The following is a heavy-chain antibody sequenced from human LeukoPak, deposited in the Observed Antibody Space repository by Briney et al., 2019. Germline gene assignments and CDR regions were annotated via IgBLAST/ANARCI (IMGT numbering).Heavy chain of an antibody. V-gene: IGHV3-33*06. CDR3: AKDFVEMATPGYYGMDV. D-gene: IGHD5-24*01. Sequence: GRSLRLSCAASGFTFSSYGMHWVRQAPGKGLEWVAVIWYDGSNKYYADSVKGRFTISRDNSKNTLYLQMNSLRAEDTAVYYCAKDFVEMATPGYYGMDVWGQGTTVTVSS. J-gene: IGHJ6*02. CDR1: GFTFSSYG. CDR2: IWYDGSNK.